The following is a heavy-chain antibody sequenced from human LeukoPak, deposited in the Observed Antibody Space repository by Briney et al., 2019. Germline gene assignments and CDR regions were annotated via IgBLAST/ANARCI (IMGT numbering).Heavy chain of an antibody. CDR3: ARDGVYGNSRYFDS. J-gene: IGHJ4*02. CDR2: IYSSGIT. V-gene: IGHV4-4*07. CDR1: GDSISNYY. Sequence: SETLSLTCTVSGDSISNYYWSWIRQPAGEGLEWMGRIYSSGITNYNPSLKSRVTMSVDTSKNQFSLKLSSVTAADTAVYYCARDGVYGNSRYFDSWGQGALVTVSS. D-gene: IGHD4-23*01.